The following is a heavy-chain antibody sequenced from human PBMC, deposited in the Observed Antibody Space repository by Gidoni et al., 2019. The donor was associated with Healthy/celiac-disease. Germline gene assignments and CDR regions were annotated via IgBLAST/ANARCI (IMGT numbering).Heavy chain of an antibody. V-gene: IGHV3-11*05. CDR2: ISSSSSYT. J-gene: IGHJ3*02. CDR1: GFTFSAYY. CDR3: ARDVVVAAARGGGDAFDI. D-gene: IGHD2-2*01. Sequence: QVQLVESGGGLVKPGGSLRLSCAASGFTFSAYYMSWIRQAPGKGLEWVSYISSSSSYTNYADSVKGRFTISRDNAKNSLYLQMNSLRAEDTAVYYCARDVVVAAARGGGDAFDIWGQGTMVTVSS.